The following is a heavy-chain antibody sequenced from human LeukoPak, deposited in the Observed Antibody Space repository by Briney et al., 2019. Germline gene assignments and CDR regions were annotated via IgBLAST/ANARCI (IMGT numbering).Heavy chain of an antibody. Sequence: SGGSLRLSCAASGFTVRNNYMSWVRQGPGKGLEWVSAISVSGNTYHADSVKGRFTISRDSSKNTLYLQMNSLRAGDAAVYYCAKDLVPTDYWGRGTLVTVSS. CDR1: GFTVRNNY. J-gene: IGHJ4*02. D-gene: IGHD2-21*01. V-gene: IGHV3-53*01. CDR2: ISVSGNT. CDR3: AKDLVPTDY.